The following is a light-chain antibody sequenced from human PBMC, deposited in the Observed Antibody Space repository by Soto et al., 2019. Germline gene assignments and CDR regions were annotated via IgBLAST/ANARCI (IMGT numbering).Light chain of an antibody. Sequence: ALTQPRSVSGSPGQSVTISCTGTSSDVGGYNYVSWYQHHPGKAPKFMIYDVNKRPSGVPDRFSGSKSGNTASLTISGLQAEDEADYYCCSYAGSYTHYVFGTGTKVTVL. J-gene: IGLJ1*01. CDR1: SSDVGGYNY. CDR2: DVN. V-gene: IGLV2-11*01. CDR3: CSYAGSYTHYV.